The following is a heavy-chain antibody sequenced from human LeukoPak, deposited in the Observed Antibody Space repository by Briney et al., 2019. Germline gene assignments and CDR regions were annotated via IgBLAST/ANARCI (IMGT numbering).Heavy chain of an antibody. D-gene: IGHD3-3*01. CDR1: GFTFDDYA. CDR3: VRERNNFWSGHHSIFDS. J-gene: IGHJ4*02. V-gene: IGHV3-74*01. Sequence: PGGSLRLSCAASGFTFDDYAMHWVRQAPGKGLVWLSRINNDGSSTIYADSVKGRFTFSRDNAENTLFLEMSSLRVEDTAVYYCVRERNNFWSGHHSIFDSWGQGTLVTVSS. CDR2: INNDGSST.